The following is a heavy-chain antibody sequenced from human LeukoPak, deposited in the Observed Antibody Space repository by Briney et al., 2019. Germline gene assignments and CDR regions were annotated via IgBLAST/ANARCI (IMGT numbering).Heavy chain of an antibody. D-gene: IGHD3-22*01. CDR2: IHSGGTT. Sequence: GGSLRLSCTASGFTVSSNYMTWVWQAPGKGLECVSLIHSGGTTSYADSVKGRFTISRDNSKNTLYLQMNSLRVEDTAVYYCAAKWLLRRYWGQGTLVTVSS. CDR1: GFTVSSNY. V-gene: IGHV3-66*01. CDR3: AAKWLLRRY. J-gene: IGHJ4*02.